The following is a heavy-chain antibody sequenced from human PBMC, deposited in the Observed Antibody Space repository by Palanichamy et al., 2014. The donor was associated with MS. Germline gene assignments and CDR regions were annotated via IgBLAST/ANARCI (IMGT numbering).Heavy chain of an antibody. J-gene: IGHJ4*02. V-gene: IGHV6-1*01. Sequence: TWVVKPSQTLSLTCAISGDSVSSNSAAWNWIRQSPSRGLEWLGRTYYRSKWYNDYAVSVKSRITINPDTSKNQFSLQLNSVAPEDTAVYYCARDQGVLVNWGYRTPSNYFDYWGQGTLVTVSS. CDR3: ARDQGVLVNWGYRTPSNYFDY. CDR2: TYYRSKWYN. D-gene: IGHD7-27*01. CDR1: GDSVSSNSAA.